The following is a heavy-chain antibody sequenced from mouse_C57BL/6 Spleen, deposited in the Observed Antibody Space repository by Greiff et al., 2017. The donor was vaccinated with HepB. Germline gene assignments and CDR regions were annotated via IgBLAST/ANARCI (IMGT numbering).Heavy chain of an antibody. CDR3: ARGGVRQNWYFDV. J-gene: IGHJ1*03. D-gene: IGHD2-14*01. CDR1: GFTFSSYA. CDR2: ISDGGSYT. V-gene: IGHV5-4*01. Sequence: EVQLVVSGGGLVKPGGTLKLSCAASGFTFSSYAMSWVRQTPEKRLEWVATISDGGSYTYYPDNVKGRFTISRDNAKNNLYLQMSHLKSEDTAMYYCARGGVRQNWYFDVWGTGTTVTVSS.